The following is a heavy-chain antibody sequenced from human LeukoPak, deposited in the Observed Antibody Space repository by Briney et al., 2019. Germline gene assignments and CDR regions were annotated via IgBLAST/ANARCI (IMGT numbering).Heavy chain of an antibody. CDR3: ARDPPLSTVTTYHYFDY. CDR2: ISSSSSYI. D-gene: IGHD4-17*01. V-gene: IGHV3-21*04. CDR1: GFTFSSYS. Sequence: GGSLRLSCAASGFTFSSYSMNWVRQAPGKGLEWVSSISSSSSYIYYADSVKGRFTISRDNAKNSLYLQMNSLRAEDTAVYYCARDPPLSTVTTYHYFDYWGQGTLVTVSS. J-gene: IGHJ4*02.